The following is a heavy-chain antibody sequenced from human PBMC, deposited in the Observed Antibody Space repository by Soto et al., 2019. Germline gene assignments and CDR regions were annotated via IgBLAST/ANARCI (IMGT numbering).Heavy chain of an antibody. J-gene: IGHJ4*02. D-gene: IGHD6-6*01. CDR2: IIPIFGTA. CDR3: ARTYSSSAPAYDY. V-gene: IGHV1-69*12. CDR1: GGTFSSYA. Sequence: QVQLVQSGAEVKKPGSSVKVSCKASGGTFSSYAISWVRQAPGQGLEWMGGIIPIFGTANYAQKFQGRVTITADESTSTAYRELSSLRSEDTAVYYCARTYSSSAPAYDYWGQRTLVTVSS.